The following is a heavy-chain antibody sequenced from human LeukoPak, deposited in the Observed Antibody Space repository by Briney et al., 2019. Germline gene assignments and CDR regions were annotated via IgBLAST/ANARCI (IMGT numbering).Heavy chain of an antibody. CDR3: ARVRRDYYGMDV. J-gene: IGHJ6*02. CDR1: GFTFSTYG. CDR2: IWFDGSNT. D-gene: IGHD3-10*01. Sequence: PGRSLRLSCAASGFTFSTYGMHWVRQAPGKGHEWVARIWFDGSNTYYADSVKGRSTISRDNSKNTQYLQMNSLRAEDTAVYYCARVRRDYYGMDVWGQGTTVTVSS. V-gene: IGHV3-33*01.